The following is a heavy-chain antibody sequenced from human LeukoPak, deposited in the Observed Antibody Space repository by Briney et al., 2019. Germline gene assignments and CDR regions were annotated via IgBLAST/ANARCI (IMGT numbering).Heavy chain of an antibody. D-gene: IGHD6-13*01. CDR3: AREGIAAAGEH. J-gene: IGHJ1*01. CDR1: GFILGDYN. Sequence: GGSLRLSCAASGFILGDYNMNWVRQVPGKGLEWISYMSSTSTTIFYADSVKGRFTISRDNAKNSLYLQMNSLRAEDTAVYFCAREGIAAAGEHWGQGTLVTVSS. CDR2: MSSTSTTI. V-gene: IGHV3-48*01.